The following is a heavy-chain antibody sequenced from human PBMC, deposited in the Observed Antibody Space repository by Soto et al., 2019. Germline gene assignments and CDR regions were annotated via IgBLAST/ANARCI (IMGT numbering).Heavy chain of an antibody. D-gene: IGHD6-19*01. J-gene: IGHJ4*02. CDR3: AKDMAVAGYSY. CDR1: GFTFSSYA. CDR2: ISGGGDNTYYAT. V-gene: IGHV3-23*01. Sequence: EVQLLQSGGGLVQPGGSLRLSCAASGFTFSSYAMTWVRQAPGKGLEWVSTISGGGDNTYYATYYADSVKGRFTISRDKSNNTLYLQMNSLRAEDTAIYYCAKDMAVAGYSYWGQGTLVTVSS.